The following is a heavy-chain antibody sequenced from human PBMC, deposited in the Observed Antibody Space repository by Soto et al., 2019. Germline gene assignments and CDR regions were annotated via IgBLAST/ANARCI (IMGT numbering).Heavy chain of an antibody. CDR2: MNPNNCDK. Sequence: QVQLVQSGAEVKRPGASVKVSCKASGYTFSSYNIYWVRQAKGQGREWMGWMNPNNCDKGYAQKFLDRVTMTRDTTIMTAYLELDSLMSDDTAIYYCARGGRYLEWFPWFDPWGQGTLVTVSS. CDR3: ARGGRYLEWFPWFDP. J-gene: IGHJ5*02. V-gene: IGHV1-8*01. CDR1: GYTFSSYN. D-gene: IGHD3-3*01.